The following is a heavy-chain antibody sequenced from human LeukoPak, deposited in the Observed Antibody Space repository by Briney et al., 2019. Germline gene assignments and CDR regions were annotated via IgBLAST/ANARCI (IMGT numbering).Heavy chain of an antibody. J-gene: IGHJ6*03. CDR2: ISSSGST. CDR3: ARGALRDFYASFYMDI. Sequence: SETLSLTCTVSGGSITSHYWIWIRQSPEKGLEWIGDISSSGSTGYNPSLRGRVTISLDTSTNQFFLSLSSVTAADTAVYYCARGALRDFYASFYMDIWGKGTTVTVSS. CDR1: GGSITSHY. V-gene: IGHV4-59*11. D-gene: IGHD5/OR15-5a*01.